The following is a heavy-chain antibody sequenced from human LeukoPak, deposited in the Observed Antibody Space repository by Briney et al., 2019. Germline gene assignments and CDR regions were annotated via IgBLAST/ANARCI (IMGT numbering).Heavy chain of an antibody. CDR1: GGSISGYY. V-gene: IGHV4-4*07. CDR2: IYTSGST. D-gene: IGHD5-12*01. CDR3: ASQPYSGYGGNNWFDP. Sequence: SETLSLTCTVSGGSISGYYWSWIRQPAGKGLEWIGRIYTSGSTNYNPSLKSRVTMSVDTSKSQFSLKLSSVTAADTAVYYCASQPYSGYGGNNWFDPWGQGTLVTVSS. J-gene: IGHJ5*02.